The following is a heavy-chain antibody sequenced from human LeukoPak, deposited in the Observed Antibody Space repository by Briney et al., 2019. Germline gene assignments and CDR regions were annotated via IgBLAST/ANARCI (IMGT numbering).Heavy chain of an antibody. D-gene: IGHD3-10*01. J-gene: IGHJ6*04. CDR1: GFTFTDYA. CDR2: ISGIATGGNT. CDR3: AKGTTDYGSGYGMDV. Sequence: PGGSLRLSCATSGFTFTDYAMNWVRQAPRKGLEWVSAISGIATGGNTYYRDSVKGQFTISRDNSKNMLYLEMNSLRAEDTAVYYCAKGTTDYGSGYGMDVWGKGTTVTVSS. V-gene: IGHV3-23*01.